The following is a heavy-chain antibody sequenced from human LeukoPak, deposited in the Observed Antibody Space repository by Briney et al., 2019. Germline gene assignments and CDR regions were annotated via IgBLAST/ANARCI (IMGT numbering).Heavy chain of an antibody. J-gene: IGHJ4*02. V-gene: IGHV4-38-2*02. D-gene: IGHD2-15*01. CDR3: ARDVGYCGGGDCSPDYYDY. CDR1: GYSISSGYY. CDR2: IYHSGST. Sequence: KPSETLSLTCTVSGYSISSGYYWGWIRQPPGKGLEWIGSIYHSGSTYYNPSLKSRVTISVDRSKNQFSLKLSSVTAADTAVYYCARDVGYCGGGDCSPDYYDYWGQGTLVTVSS.